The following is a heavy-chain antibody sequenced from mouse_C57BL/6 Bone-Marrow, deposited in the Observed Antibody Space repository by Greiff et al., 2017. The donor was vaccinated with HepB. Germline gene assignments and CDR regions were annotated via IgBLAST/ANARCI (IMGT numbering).Heavy chain of an antibody. Sequence: EVKLMESGGGLVQPGGSLSLSCAASGFTFTDYYMSWVRQPPGKALEWLGFIRNKANGYTTEYSASVKGRFTISRDNSQSILYLQMNALRAEDSATYYCARSLIITTVVADWYFDVWGTGTTVTVSS. CDR2: IRNKANGYTT. CDR3: ARSLIITTVVADWYFDV. D-gene: IGHD1-1*01. J-gene: IGHJ1*03. V-gene: IGHV7-3*01. CDR1: GFTFTDYY.